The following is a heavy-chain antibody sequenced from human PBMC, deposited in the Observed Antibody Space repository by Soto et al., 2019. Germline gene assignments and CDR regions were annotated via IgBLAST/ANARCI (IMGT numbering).Heavy chain of an antibody. CDR2: IYWNDDK. J-gene: IGHJ4*02. D-gene: IGHD3-10*01. CDR1: GFSLSTSGVG. Sequence: KESGPTLVKPTQTLTLTCTFSGFSLSTSGVGVGWIRQPPGKALEWLALIYWNDDKRYSPSLKSRLTITKDTSKNQVVLTMTNMDPVDTATYYCAHGAEFITMVRGVITPFDYWGQGTLVTVSS. V-gene: IGHV2-5*01. CDR3: AHGAEFITMVRGVITPFDY.